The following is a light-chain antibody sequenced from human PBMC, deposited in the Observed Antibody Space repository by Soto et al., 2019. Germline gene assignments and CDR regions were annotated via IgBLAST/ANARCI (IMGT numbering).Light chain of an antibody. CDR2: GAS. Sequence: EIVMKQSPATLSVSPGERATLSCRASQSVSSNLAWYQQKPGQAPRLLIYGASTRATGIPARFSGSGSGTEFTLTISSLQSEDFAVYYCQHYNNWWTFGQGTKVEIK. J-gene: IGKJ1*01. V-gene: IGKV3-15*01. CDR3: QHYNNWWT. CDR1: QSVSSN.